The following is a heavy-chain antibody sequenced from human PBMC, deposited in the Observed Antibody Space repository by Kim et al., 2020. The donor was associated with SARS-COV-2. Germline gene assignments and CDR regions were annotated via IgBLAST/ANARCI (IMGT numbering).Heavy chain of an antibody. D-gene: IGHD2-15*01. V-gene: IGHV3-53*01. CDR3: ARGTSCSGGICYSDYYYGMDV. CDR1: GFIVSNNY. Sequence: GGSLRLSCAASGFIVSNNYMSWVRQPPGKGLQWVSVIYSGGYTYYADSVKGRFTISRDNSKNTLYLHMNSLSAEDMAVYYCARGTSCSGGICYSDYYYGMDVWGKGSTVTVSS. CDR2: IYSGGYT. J-gene: IGHJ6*04.